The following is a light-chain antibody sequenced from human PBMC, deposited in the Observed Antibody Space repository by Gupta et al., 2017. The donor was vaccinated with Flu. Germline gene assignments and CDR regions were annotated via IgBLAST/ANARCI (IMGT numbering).Light chain of an antibody. Sequence: PSPLSVSVGETFTITCRASQTKSEYLNWYQQKPGKAPNLLIFGASRLASGVPSRFSGSGSGTDFTLTISNQQPEDLAAYYGKQAYSSPWTFGQGT. CDR1: QTKSEY. J-gene: IGKJ1*01. V-gene: IGKV1-39*01. CDR2: GAS. CDR3: KQAYSSPWT.